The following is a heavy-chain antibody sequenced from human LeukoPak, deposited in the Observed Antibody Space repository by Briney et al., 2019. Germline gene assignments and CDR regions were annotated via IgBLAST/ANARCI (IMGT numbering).Heavy chain of an antibody. Sequence: GGSLRLSCAASGFTFSSYGMSWVRQAPGTGLEWVSAISGSGGSTYYPEAVKGRFTISRDNSKNTLYLQMNSLRAEDTAVYYCARGGYDSGSYYKGPLYYFDYWGQGTLVTVSS. J-gene: IGHJ4*02. CDR2: ISGSGGST. CDR3: ARGGYDSGSYYKGPLYYFDY. CDR1: GFTFSSYG. V-gene: IGHV3-23*01. D-gene: IGHD3-10*01.